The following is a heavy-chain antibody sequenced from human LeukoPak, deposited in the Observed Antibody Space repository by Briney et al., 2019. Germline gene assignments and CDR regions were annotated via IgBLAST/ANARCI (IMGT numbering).Heavy chain of an antibody. CDR2: IFYAGST. CDR3: ARIGPILGAAWVDY. D-gene: IGHD3-3*02. Sequence: SGTLSLTCAVSGYSISSNHWWGWIRQPPGKGLEWIGYIFYAGSTYYNPSLKSRVTMSVDTSKNQFSLRLSSVTAVDTVVYYCARIGPILGAAWVDYWGQGTLVSVSS. V-gene: IGHV4-28*01. J-gene: IGHJ4*02. CDR1: GYSISSNHW.